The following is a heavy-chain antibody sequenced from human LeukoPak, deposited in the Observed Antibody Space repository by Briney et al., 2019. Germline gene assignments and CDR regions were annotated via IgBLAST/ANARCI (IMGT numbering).Heavy chain of an antibody. V-gene: IGHV3-74*01. J-gene: IGHJ3*02. CDR3: ARGGYHHGFDI. CDR1: GFTFNSYW. D-gene: IGHD2-15*01. Sequence: GGSLRLSXAASGFTFNSYWFHWVRQAPGKGLVWASRINSDGSDTIYADSVKGRFTISRDNAKSTVYLQMNSLKAEDTAVYYCARGGYHHGFDIWGQGTMVTVSS. CDR2: INSDGSDT.